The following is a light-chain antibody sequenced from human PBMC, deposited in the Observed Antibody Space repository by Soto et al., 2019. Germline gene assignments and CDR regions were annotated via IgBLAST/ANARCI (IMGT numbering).Light chain of an antibody. CDR1: ESVSSIY. CDR2: GAS. Sequence: EIVLTQSPGTLSLSPGERVTLSCRASESVSSIYLAWYQQKPGQAPRLLIYGASSRATGIPDRFSGSGSGTDFTLTISRLEPDDFAVYYCQHYGDSLITFGQGTRLEIK. CDR3: QHYGDSLIT. J-gene: IGKJ5*01. V-gene: IGKV3-20*01.